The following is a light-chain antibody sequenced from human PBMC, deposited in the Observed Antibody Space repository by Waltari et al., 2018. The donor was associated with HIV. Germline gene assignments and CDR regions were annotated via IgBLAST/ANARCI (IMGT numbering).Light chain of an antibody. V-gene: IGKV3-15*01. J-gene: IGKJ1*01. CDR3: QQYNNWPPA. Sequence: EIVMPLSPATLSLFPVDEATLSCRASQSVSNNLAWYQQRPGQSPRLLIYVASTRATDIPDRFIGSGSGTEFTLTISSLQSEDFVVYYCQQYNNWPPAFGQGTTVDI. CDR1: QSVSNN. CDR2: VAS.